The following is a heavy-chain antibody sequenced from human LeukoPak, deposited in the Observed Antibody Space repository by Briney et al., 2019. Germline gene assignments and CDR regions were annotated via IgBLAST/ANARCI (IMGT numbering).Heavy chain of an antibody. CDR3: AREPSYYYGSGSPGPYYYYGMDV. CDR2: INPSGGST. CDR1: GYTFTSFG. J-gene: IGHJ6*02. Sequence: PSVKVSCKASGYTFTSFGISWVRQAPGQGLEWMGIINPSGGSTSYAQKFQGRVTMTRDTSTSTVYMELSSLRSEDTAVYYCAREPSYYYGSGSPGPYYYYGMDVWGQGTTVTASS. V-gene: IGHV1-46*01. D-gene: IGHD3-10*01.